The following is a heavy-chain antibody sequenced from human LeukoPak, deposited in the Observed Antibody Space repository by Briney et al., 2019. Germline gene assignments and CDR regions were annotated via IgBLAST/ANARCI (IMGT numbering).Heavy chain of an antibody. CDR1: GFTFSGYW. CDR3: ARQNGLVGYTMDV. Sequence: GGSLRLSCAASGFTFSGYWMTWVRQALGKGLEWVANIRQDGSERYYVDSVKGRFTISRDNAKNSLYLQMNSLRAEDTAVYYCARQNGLVGYTMDVWGQGTTVTVSS. J-gene: IGHJ6*02. D-gene: IGHD5-24*01. CDR2: IRQDGSER. V-gene: IGHV3-7*04.